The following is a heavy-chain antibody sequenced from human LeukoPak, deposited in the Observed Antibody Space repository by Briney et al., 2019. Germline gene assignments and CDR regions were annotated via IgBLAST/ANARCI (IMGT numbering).Heavy chain of an antibody. V-gene: IGHV3-33*01. CDR2: IWYDGSNK. CDR1: GFXFSSYG. CDR3: ARNQRYFDY. Sequence: GGSLRLSCAASGFXFSSYGMHWVRQAPGKGLEWMAVIWYDGSNKFYADSVKGRFTISRDNSKNTLYLQMNSLRAEDTAVYYCARNQRYFDYWGQGTLVTVSS. J-gene: IGHJ4*02. D-gene: IGHD1-14*01.